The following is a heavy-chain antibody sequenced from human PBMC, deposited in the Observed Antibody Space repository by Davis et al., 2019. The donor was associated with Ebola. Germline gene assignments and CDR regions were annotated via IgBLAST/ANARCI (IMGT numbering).Heavy chain of an antibody. D-gene: IGHD2-15*01. CDR1: GGSISSYY. CDR2: IYTSGST. CDR3: ARVGCSGGSCYSGYYYYGMDV. J-gene: IGHJ6*02. V-gene: IGHV4-4*07. Sequence: PSETLSLTCTVSGGSISSYYWSWIRQPAGKGLEWIGRIYTSGSTNYNPSLKSRVTMSVDTSKNQFSLKLSSVTAADTAVYYCARVGCSGGSCYSGYYYYGMDVWGQGTTVTVSS.